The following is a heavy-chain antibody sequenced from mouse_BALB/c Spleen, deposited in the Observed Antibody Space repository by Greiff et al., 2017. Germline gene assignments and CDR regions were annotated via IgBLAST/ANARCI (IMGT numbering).Heavy chain of an antibody. Sequence: QLQLQQPGAVLVKPGASVKMSCKASGYTFTSFWMHWVKQRPGQGLVWIGVIDPSDSYTSYNQKFKGKATLTVDTSSSTAYMQLSSLTSEDSAVYYCTSTAYGNYYAMDYWGQGTSVTVSS. CDR3: TSTAYGNYYAMDY. CDR2: IDPSDSYT. V-gene: IGHV1S127*01. J-gene: IGHJ4*01. CDR1: GYTFTSFW. D-gene: IGHD2-1*01.